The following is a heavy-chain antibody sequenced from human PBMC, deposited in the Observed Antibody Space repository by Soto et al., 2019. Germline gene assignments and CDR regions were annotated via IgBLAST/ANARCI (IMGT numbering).Heavy chain of an antibody. CDR3: ARSGGTVYYDILTGYLLGHGMDV. J-gene: IGHJ6*02. D-gene: IGHD3-9*01. CDR1: GFTFSSYG. Sequence: QVQLVESGGGVVQPGRSLRLSCAASGFTFSSYGMHWVRQAPGKGLEWVAVIWYDGSNKYYADSVKGRFTISRDNSKNTLYLQMNSLRAEDTAVYYCARSGGTVYYDILTGYLLGHGMDVWGQGTTVTVSS. CDR2: IWYDGSNK. V-gene: IGHV3-33*01.